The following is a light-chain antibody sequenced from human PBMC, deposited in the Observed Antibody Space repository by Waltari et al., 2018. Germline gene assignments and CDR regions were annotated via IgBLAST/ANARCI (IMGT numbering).Light chain of an antibody. Sequence: QAVVTQEPSLTVSPGGTVTLTCGSSTGTVTSGHYPYWFQQKPGQAPRTLIYDTSNTHSWTPARFSGSLLGGKAALTLSGAQPGDEADYYCLLYYSGARVFGGGTKLTVL. V-gene: IGLV7-46*01. CDR2: DTS. J-gene: IGLJ3*02. CDR1: TGTVTSGHY. CDR3: LLYYSGARV.